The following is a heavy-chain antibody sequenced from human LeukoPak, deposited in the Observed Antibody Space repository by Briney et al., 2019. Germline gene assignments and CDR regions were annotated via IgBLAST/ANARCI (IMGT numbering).Heavy chain of an antibody. CDR1: GFTFSNAW. V-gene: IGHV3-7*01. CDR2: IKQDGSEK. J-gene: IGHJ4*02. Sequence: GGSLRLSCAASGFTFSNAWMSWVRQAPGKGLEWVANIKQDGSEKYYVDSVKGRFTISRDNTKNSLYLQMNSLRAEDTAVYYCARDPHYWGQGTLVTVSS. CDR3: ARDPHY.